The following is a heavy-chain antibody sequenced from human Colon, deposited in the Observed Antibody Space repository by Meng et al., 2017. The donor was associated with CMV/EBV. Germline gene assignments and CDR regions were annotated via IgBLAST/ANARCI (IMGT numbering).Heavy chain of an antibody. CDR3: ATVSGGDFDY. D-gene: IGHD1-26*01. J-gene: IGHJ4*02. Sequence: QVTLVRSGDGWKKPGASVKVSCKASVYTFTGYVMYWVRQAPGKGLEWMGSINPNSGGTNYAQKFQGRVTMTRDTSINTAYMELSRLRSDDTAVYYCATVSGGDFDYWGQGTLVTVSS. CDR2: INPNSGGT. CDR1: VYTFTGYV. V-gene: IGHV1-2*02.